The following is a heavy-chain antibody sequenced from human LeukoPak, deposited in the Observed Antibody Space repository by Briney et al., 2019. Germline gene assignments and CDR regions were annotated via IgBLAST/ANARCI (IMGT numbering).Heavy chain of an antibody. J-gene: IGHJ5*02. CDR2: IYYSGST. V-gene: IGHV4-59*08. Sequence: SETLSLTCTVSGVSISIYYWSWIREPPGEGLEWIGYIYYSGSTYYRPSLKSRVTISVDTSKNQFSLKLSSVTAADTAVYYCARVSVVRGVIMGFDPWGQGTLVTVSS. D-gene: IGHD3-10*01. CDR1: GVSISIYY. CDR3: ARVSVVRGVIMGFDP.